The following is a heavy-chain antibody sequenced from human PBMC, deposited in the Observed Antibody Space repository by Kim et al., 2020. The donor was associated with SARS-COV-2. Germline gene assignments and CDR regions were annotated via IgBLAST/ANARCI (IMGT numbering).Heavy chain of an antibody. Sequence: TYYNPSLKSRVTISVDTSKNQFSLKLSSVTAADTAVYYCARDGVRGVIDYWGQGTLVTVSS. CDR2: T. D-gene: IGHD3-10*01. V-gene: IGHV4-39*07. J-gene: IGHJ4*02. CDR3: ARDGVRGVIDY.